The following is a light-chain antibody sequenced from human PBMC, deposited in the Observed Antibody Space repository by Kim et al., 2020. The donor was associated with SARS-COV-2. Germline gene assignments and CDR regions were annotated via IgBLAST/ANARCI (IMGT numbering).Light chain of an antibody. CDR3: QQRNSYPRT. Sequence: DIQMTQSPSTLSASVGDTVTITCRASQSIGTSLAWYHQKPGKAPNLLIYKASTLESGVPSRFSGSGSGTEFTLTITSLQPDDFATYYCQQRNSYPRTFGQGTKVDIK. CDR2: KAS. CDR1: QSIGTS. J-gene: IGKJ1*01. V-gene: IGKV1-5*03.